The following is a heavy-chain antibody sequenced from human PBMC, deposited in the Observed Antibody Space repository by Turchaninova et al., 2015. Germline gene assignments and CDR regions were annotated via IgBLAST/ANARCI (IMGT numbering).Heavy chain of an antibody. V-gene: IGHV3-74*01. CDR2: CDSEWKSR. D-gene: IGHD6-6*01. Sequence: VEPGGSIGIPWVVAGIRSRDSRIDWGRIAQGQWMVWVSSCDSEWKSRTYADSVKGRVTISRDNAKNSGYLQRNSLRAEDTAVYYCARVNGRLYRSSAVWYFDLWGRGTLVTVSS. J-gene: IGHJ2*01. CDR1: GIRSRDSR. CDR3: ARVNGRLYRSSAVWYFDL.